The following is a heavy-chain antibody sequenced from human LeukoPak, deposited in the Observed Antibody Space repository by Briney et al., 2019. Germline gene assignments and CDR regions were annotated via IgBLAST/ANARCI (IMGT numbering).Heavy chain of an antibody. CDR2: IYYSGST. CDR1: GGSISSYY. CDR3: AREVSGDGLDY. J-gene: IGHJ4*02. Sequence: PSETLSPTCTVSGGSISSYYWSWIRQPPGKGLEWIGYIYYSGSTNYNPSLKSRVTISVDTSKNQFSLKLSSVTAADTAVYYCAREVSGDGLDYCGQGTLVTVSS. D-gene: IGHD7-27*01. V-gene: IGHV4-59*01.